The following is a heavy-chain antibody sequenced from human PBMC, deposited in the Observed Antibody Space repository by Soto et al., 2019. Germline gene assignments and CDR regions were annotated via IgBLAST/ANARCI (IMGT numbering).Heavy chain of an antibody. CDR2: NYYSGIT. CDR3: ARGSYYYDSSGYYHH. Sequence: SETLSLTCTVSGGSVSCGGYYWTWIRQHPGKGLEWIGYNYYSGITYYNPSLKSRVTSSLDTAKNQFSLKLSSVTAADTAVYYCARGSYYYDSSGYYHHWSQGTLVNAPS. J-gene: IGHJ5*02. D-gene: IGHD3-22*01. V-gene: IGHV4-31*03. CDR1: GGSVSCGGYY.